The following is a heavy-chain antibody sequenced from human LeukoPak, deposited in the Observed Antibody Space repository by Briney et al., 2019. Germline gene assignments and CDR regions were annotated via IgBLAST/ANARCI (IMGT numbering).Heavy chain of an antibody. Sequence: ASVKVSCKASGGTFSSYAISWVRQAPGQGLEWMGWISAYNGNTNYAQKLQGRVTMTTDTSTSTAYMELRSLRSDDTAVYYCARRVLLHGMDVWGQGTTVTVSS. CDR1: GGTFSSYA. CDR2: ISAYNGNT. J-gene: IGHJ6*02. D-gene: IGHD3-10*01. CDR3: ARRVLLHGMDV. V-gene: IGHV1-18*01.